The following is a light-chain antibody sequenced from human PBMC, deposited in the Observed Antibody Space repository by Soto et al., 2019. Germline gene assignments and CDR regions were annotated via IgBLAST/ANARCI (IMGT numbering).Light chain of an antibody. CDR1: QSLLHSNGYNY. J-gene: IGKJ2*01. Sequence: DIVMTQSPLSLPVTPGEPASISCRSSQSLLHSNGYNYLDWYLQKPGQSPQLLIYLGSNRAAGVPDRLSGSGSGTEFTLKISRVEADYVGVCYWMQAIQTLFMVTCGQGTKLEIK. V-gene: IGKV2-28*01. CDR3: MQAIQTLFMVT. CDR2: LGS.